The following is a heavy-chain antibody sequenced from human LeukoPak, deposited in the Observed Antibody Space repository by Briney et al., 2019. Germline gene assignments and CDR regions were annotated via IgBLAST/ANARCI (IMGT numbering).Heavy chain of an antibody. CDR1: GGSISNQH. CDR2: IYYSGST. D-gene: IGHD2-15*01. CDR3: ARYCSGSDCYSMNGFGV. V-gene: IGHV4-59*08. Sequence: PSETLSLTCTVSGGSISNQHWSWIRQPPGKELEWIGYIYYSGSTSYNPSLKSRVTISVDTSKTQSSLKLTSVTAADTAVYYCARYCSGSDCYSMNGFGVWGQGTMVTVSS. J-gene: IGHJ3*01.